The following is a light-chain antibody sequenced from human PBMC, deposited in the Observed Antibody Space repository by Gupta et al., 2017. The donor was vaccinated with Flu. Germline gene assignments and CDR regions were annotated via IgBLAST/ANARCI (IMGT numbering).Light chain of an antibody. CDR2: DVT. J-gene: IGLJ1*01. V-gene: IGLV2-11*01. CDR1: SNDVGGSNR. Sequence: QSAPTQPRSVSGSPGQSVTISCTGSSNDVGGSNRVSWYQQRPGKAPKLILYDVTERPSGVPDRFSGSKSGNTASLTISAPQADDAADYYCSSHAGRVTWVFGTGTTVTVL. CDR3: SSHAGRVTWV.